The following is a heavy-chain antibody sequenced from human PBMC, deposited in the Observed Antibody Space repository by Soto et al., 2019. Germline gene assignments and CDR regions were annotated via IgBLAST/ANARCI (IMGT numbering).Heavy chain of an antibody. D-gene: IGHD3-3*01. CDR2: INPNSGGT. Sequence: ASVKVSCKASGYTFTGYYMHWVRQAPGQGLEWMGWINPNSGGTSYAQKFQGWVTMTRDTSISTAYMELSRLRSDDTAVYYCARGLGFGVVYGMDVWGQGTTVTVSS. CDR3: ARGLGFGVVYGMDV. V-gene: IGHV1-2*04. J-gene: IGHJ6*02. CDR1: GYTFTGYY.